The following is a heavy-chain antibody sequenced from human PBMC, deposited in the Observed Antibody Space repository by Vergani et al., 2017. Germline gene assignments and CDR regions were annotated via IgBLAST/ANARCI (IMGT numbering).Heavy chain of an antibody. V-gene: IGHV4-4*08. CDR2: VFRNGNV. D-gene: IGHD6-13*01. J-gene: IGHJ4*02. CDR1: GASIDSFY. Sequence: QVQLQESGPGLVKPSETLTLKCSVSGASIDSFYWSWIRQSPGKGLEWIGYVFRNGNVNYNPSFNFRVAIDTSNNELSLRVTSVTAADTAVYYCARASIAAAGGDFDYWGQGTLVTVSS. CDR3: ARASIAAAGGDFDY.